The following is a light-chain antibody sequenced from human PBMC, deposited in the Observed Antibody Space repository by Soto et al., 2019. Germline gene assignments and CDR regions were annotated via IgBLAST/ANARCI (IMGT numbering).Light chain of an antibody. V-gene: IGKV1-33*01. CDR1: QDISNF. CDR3: QQYDKQPVT. CDR2: DVS. Sequence: DIQMTQSPSSLSASVGDRVTITCQASQDISNFLNWYHQTPGKAPRLLIYDVSNLQPGVASRFSGSGSGTDFTLTINNLQPEDIGTFYCQQYDKQPVTFGGGTKVEIK. J-gene: IGKJ4*01.